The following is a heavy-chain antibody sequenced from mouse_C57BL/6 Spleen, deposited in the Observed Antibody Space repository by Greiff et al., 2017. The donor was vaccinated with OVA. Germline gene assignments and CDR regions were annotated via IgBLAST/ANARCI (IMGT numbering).Heavy chain of an antibody. CDR2: IDPSDSYT. V-gene: IGHV1-59*01. D-gene: IGHD1-1*01. Sequence: VQLQQPGAELVRPGTSVKLSCKASGFTFTSYWMHWVKQRPGQGLEWIGVIDPSDSYTNYNKKFKGKATLTVDTSSSTAYMKLNSLTTEDSAVYNCANETTVEDYWGQGPTLTVSS. CDR3: ANETTVEDY. CDR1: GFTFTSYW. J-gene: IGHJ2*01.